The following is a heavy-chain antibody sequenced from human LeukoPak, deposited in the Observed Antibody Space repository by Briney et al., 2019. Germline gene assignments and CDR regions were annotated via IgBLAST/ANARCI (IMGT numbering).Heavy chain of an antibody. CDR1: GFTFSTFS. Sequence: GSLRLSCAASGFTFSTFSMAWVRQAPGKGLEWIGYIYYSGNTNYNPSLKSRVTISIDTSKNQFSLKLTSVTAADTGVYYCARGGRYDPGDYWGEGTLVTVSS. V-gene: IGHV4-59*01. J-gene: IGHJ4*02. D-gene: IGHD6-19*01. CDR2: IYYSGNT. CDR3: ARGGRYDPGDY.